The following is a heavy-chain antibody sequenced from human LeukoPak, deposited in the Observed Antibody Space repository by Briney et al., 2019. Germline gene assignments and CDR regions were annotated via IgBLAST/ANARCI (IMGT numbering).Heavy chain of an antibody. CDR2: ISGSSDYI. CDR3: ARYYGSGSPPFDY. J-gene: IGHJ4*02. D-gene: IGHD3-10*01. CDR1: GFTFSTYA. V-gene: IGHV3-21*01. Sequence: GGSLRLSCAVSGFTFSTYAMNWVRQAPGKGLEWVSSISGSSDYIYYADSVKGRFTISRDNAKNSLYLQMNSLRAEDTAVYYCARYYGSGSPPFDYWGQGTLVTVSS.